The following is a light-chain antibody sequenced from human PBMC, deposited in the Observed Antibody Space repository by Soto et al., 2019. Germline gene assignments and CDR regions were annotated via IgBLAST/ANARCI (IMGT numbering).Light chain of an antibody. J-gene: IGLJ1*01. V-gene: IGLV2-14*01. CDR1: SSDVGGYNY. CDR2: DVS. CDR3: SSYTSSSTYV. Sequence: QSVLTQPAPVSGSPGQSITISCTGTSSDVGGYNYVSWYQQHPGKAPKLMICDVSKRPSGVSNRFSGSKSGNTASLTISGLQAEDEADYYCSSYTSSSTYVFGSGTKVTVL.